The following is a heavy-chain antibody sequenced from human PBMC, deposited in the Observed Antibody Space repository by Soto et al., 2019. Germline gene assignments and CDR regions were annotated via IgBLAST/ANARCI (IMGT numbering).Heavy chain of an antibody. CDR2: IIPIFGTA. CDR3: ARETVAGTNY. CDR1: GGTFSSYA. V-gene: IGHV1-69*12. J-gene: IGHJ4*02. Sequence: QVQLVQSGAEVKKPGSSVKVSCKASGGTFSSYAISWVRQAPGQGLEWMGGIIPIFGTANYAQKFQGRVTITAHESTSPAYSALTGLRSEDSAVYYCARETVAGTNYWGQGTLVTVSS. D-gene: IGHD6-19*01.